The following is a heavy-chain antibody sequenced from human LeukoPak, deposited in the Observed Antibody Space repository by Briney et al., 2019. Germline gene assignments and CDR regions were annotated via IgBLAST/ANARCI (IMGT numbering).Heavy chain of an antibody. D-gene: IGHD2-15*01. CDR3: ARTPVVAATYYFDY. J-gene: IGHJ4*02. V-gene: IGHV4-59*08. Sequence: PSETLSLTCTVSGGSIRSYYWSWIRQPPGKGLEWIGYIYYSGSTNYNPSLKSRVTISVDTSKNQFSLKLSSVTAADTAVYYCARTPVVAATYYFDYWGQGTLVTVSS. CDR2: IYYSGST. CDR1: GGSIRSYY.